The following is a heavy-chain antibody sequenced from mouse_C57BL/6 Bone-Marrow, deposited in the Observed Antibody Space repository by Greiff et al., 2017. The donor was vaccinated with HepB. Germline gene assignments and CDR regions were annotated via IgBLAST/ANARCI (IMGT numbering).Heavy chain of an antibody. V-gene: IGHV10-1*01. J-gene: IGHJ4*01. Sequence: EVKLVESGGGLVQPKGSLKLSCAASGFSFNTYAMNWVRQAPGKGLEWVARIRSKSNNYATYYADSVKDRFTISRDDSESMLYLQMNNLKTEDTAMYYCVRHLLSYYYAMDYWGQGTSVTVSS. CDR3: VRHLLSYYYAMDY. CDR2: IRSKSNNYAT. CDR1: GFSFNTYA. D-gene: IGHD2-1*01.